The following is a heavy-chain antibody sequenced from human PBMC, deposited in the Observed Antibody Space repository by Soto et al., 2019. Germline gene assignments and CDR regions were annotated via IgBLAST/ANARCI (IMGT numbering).Heavy chain of an antibody. Sequence: GGSLRLSCAASGFSFSTYWMHWVRQAPGKGLVCVSRINGDGSSTTYADSVKGRFTISRDNAKNTLYLQMDSLRPEDTAVYYCARDIILVPAAPDAFDIWGQGTMVTVSS. CDR2: INGDGSST. J-gene: IGHJ3*02. CDR1: GFSFSTYW. V-gene: IGHV3-74*01. D-gene: IGHD2-2*01. CDR3: ARDIILVPAAPDAFDI.